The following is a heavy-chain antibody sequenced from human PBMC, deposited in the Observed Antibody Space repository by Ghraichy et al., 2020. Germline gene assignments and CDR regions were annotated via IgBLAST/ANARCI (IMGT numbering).Heavy chain of an antibody. CDR3: AADAPDGVGATQDAFDI. CDR2: IVVGSGNT. D-gene: IGHD1-26*01. J-gene: IGHJ3*02. V-gene: IGHV1-58*01. CDR1: GFTFTSSA. Sequence: SVKVSCKASGFTFTSSAVQWVRQARGQRLEWIGWIVVGSGNTNYAQKFQERVTITRDMSTTTAYMELSSLRSEDTAVYYCAADAPDGVGATQDAFDIWGQGTMVTVSS.